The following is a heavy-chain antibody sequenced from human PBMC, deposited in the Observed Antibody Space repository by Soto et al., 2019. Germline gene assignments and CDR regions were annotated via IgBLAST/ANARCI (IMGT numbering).Heavy chain of an antibody. J-gene: IGHJ5*02. D-gene: IGHD3-10*01. CDR2: IYWDDDK. Sequence: QITLKESGPTLVKPTQTLTLTCTFSGFSLKTSGVAVGWIRQPPGKDLEWLALIYWDDDKRYSPSLKSRLTITKDXXKXQXXLTMTNMDPVDTATYHCAHGRHYGSGSYSNSWFDPWGQGTLVTVSS. CDR3: AHGRHYGSGSYSNSWFDP. CDR1: GFSLKTSGVA. V-gene: IGHV2-5*02.